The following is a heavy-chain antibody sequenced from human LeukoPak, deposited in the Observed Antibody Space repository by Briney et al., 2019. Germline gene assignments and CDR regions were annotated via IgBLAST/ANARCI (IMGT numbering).Heavy chain of an antibody. CDR1: GGPISSYS. CDR3: AGDYGPRSYRFDY. J-gene: IGHJ4*02. V-gene: IGHV4-59*12. D-gene: IGHD3-10*01. CDR2: IYYSGST. Sequence: PSETLSLTCTVSGGPISSYSWSWVRQPPGRGLEWIGYIYYSGSTTYNPSLKSRVTISLDTLNNQFSLKLSSVTAADTAVYYCAGDYGPRSYRFDYWGQGTLVTVSS.